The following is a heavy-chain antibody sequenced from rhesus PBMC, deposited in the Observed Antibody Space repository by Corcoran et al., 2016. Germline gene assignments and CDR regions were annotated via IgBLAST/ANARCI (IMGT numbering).Heavy chain of an antibody. Sequence: EVQLVETGGDLVQPGGSLRLSCAASGFTFSSYAMQWVRQAPGKGLEWISANNYDGGSTYYADSVKGRFTISRDNSKNTVSLQMNSLRVEDTAIYYCAKDEWEHHSFDYWGQGVLVTVSS. J-gene: IGHJ4*01. CDR2: NNYDGGST. V-gene: IGHV3S25*01. CDR1: GFTFSSYA. D-gene: IGHD1-38*01. CDR3: AKDEWEHHSFDY.